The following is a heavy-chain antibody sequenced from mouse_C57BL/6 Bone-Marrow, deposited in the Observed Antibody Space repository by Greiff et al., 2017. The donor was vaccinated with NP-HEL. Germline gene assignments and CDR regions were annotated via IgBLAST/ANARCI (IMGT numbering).Heavy chain of an antibody. CDR2: INPNNGGT. CDR3: ARGILFTTVVATNEPDY. V-gene: IGHV1-22*01. Sequence: EVQLQQSGPELVKPGASVKMSCKASGYTFTDYNMHWVKQSHGKSLEWIGYINPNNGGTSYNQKFKGKATLTVNKSSSTAYMELRSLTSEDSAVYYCARGILFTTVVATNEPDYWGQGTTLTVSS. CDR1: GYTFTDYN. D-gene: IGHD1-1*01. J-gene: IGHJ2*01.